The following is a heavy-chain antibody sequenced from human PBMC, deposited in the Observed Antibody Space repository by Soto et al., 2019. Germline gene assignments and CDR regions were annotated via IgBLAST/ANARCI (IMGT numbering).Heavy chain of an antibody. CDR3: ARVLEGDSSSWLGNYYYIGMDV. V-gene: IGHV1-3*01. D-gene: IGHD6-6*01. Sequence: ASVKVSCKASGYTFTSYAMHWVRQAPGQRLEWMGWINAGNGNTKYSQKFQGRVTITRDTSASTAYMELDSLRSEDTAVYYCARVLEGDSSSWLGNYYYIGMDVWGQGTTVTVSS. CDR1: GYTFTSYA. CDR2: INAGNGNT. J-gene: IGHJ6*02.